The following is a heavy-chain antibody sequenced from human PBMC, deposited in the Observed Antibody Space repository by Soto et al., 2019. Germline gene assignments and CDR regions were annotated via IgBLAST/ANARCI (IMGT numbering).Heavy chain of an antibody. CDR3: AKDHSPRWLSDAFDI. D-gene: IGHD3-9*01. V-gene: IGHV3-23*01. Sequence: EVQLLESGGGLVQPGGSLRLSCAASGFTFSSYAMSWVRQAPGKGLEWVSAISGSGGSTYYAGSVKGRFTISKDNSKNPLYLQMNSLRAEDTAVYYCAKDHSPRWLSDAFDIWGQGTMVTVSS. J-gene: IGHJ3*02. CDR2: ISGSGGST. CDR1: GFTFSSYA.